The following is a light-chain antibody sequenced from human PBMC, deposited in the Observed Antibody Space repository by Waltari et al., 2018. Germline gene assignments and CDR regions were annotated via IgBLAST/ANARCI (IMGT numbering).Light chain of an antibody. CDR2: YDS. CDR1: NIESKS. V-gene: IGLV3-21*04. CDR3: QVWDANTDPGV. J-gene: IGLJ1*01. Sequence: SYVLTQPPSVSVAPGKTASITCGGNNIESKSVTWYQQNPGQAPSLVISYDSDRPSGIPERFSGSNSGNTATLTISRVEAGDEADYYCQVWDANTDPGVFGTGTEVTVL.